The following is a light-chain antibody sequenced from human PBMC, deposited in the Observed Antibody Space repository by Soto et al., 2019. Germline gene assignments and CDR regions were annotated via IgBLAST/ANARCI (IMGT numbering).Light chain of an antibody. CDR2: LEGSGSY. J-gene: IGLJ1*01. CDR1: SGHRSYI. CDR3: ETWDSNTRV. Sequence: QPVLTQSSSASASLGSSVKLTCTLSSGHRSYIIAWHQQQPGKAPRCLMMLEGSGSYNKGSGVPDRFSGSSSGADRYLTISNLQFEDEADYYCETWDSNTRVFGTGTKLTVL. V-gene: IGLV4-60*02.